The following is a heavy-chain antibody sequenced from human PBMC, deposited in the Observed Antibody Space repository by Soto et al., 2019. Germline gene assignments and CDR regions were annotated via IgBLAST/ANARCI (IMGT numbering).Heavy chain of an antibody. Sequence: QVQLVQSGAEVKKPGASVKVSCKASGYTFTGFYMHWVRQAPGQGLEWMGWINPNSGDTEYAQNFQGWVTMSRDTSTSTAYLELRRLRSDDTAVYYCATGGSTVTREFDYWGQGPLVSVSS. CDR1: GYTFTGFY. CDR3: ATGGSTVTREFDY. D-gene: IGHD4-17*01. J-gene: IGHJ4*02. CDR2: INPNSGDT. V-gene: IGHV1-2*04.